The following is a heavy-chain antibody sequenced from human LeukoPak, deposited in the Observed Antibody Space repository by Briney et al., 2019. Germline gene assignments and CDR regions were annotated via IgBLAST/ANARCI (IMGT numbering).Heavy chain of an antibody. CDR1: GGSISSYY. CDR3: ARVRTYYYDSSGFDAFDI. D-gene: IGHD3-22*01. J-gene: IGHJ3*02. CDR2: IYYSGST. V-gene: IGHV4-59*01. Sequence: PSETLSLTCTVSGGSISSYYWSWIRQPPGKGLEWLGYIYYSGSTNYNPSLKSRVTISVDTSKNQFSLKLSSVTAADTAVYYCARVRTYYYDSSGFDAFDIWGQGTMVTVSS.